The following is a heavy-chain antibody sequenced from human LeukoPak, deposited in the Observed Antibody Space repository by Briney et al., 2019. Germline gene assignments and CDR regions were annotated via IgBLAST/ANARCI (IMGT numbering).Heavy chain of an antibody. Sequence: ASVKVSCKASGYTFPGHHIHWVRQAPGQGLEWMGWINPKNGGTNYAQKFQGRVTMTRDTSINTAFMELSGLNSDDTAVYFCARDGYGGNSFDYWGQGTLVTVSS. CDR3: ARDGYGGNSFDY. D-gene: IGHD4-23*01. J-gene: IGHJ4*02. V-gene: IGHV1-2*02. CDR1: GYTFPGHH. CDR2: INPKNGGT.